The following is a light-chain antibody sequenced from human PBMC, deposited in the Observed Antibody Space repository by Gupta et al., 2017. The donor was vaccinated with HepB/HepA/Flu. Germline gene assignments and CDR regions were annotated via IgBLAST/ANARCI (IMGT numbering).Light chain of an antibody. CDR1: QSVSSN. Sequence: EIVMTQSRDTLSVSPGERATLSCRASQSVSSNLAWYQQKPGQAPRLLIYGASTRATGIPARFSGSGSGTEFTLTISSLQSEDFAVYYCQQYNNWPPRTFGQGTKVEIK. V-gene: IGKV3-15*01. J-gene: IGKJ1*01. CDR3: QQYNNWPPRT. CDR2: GAS.